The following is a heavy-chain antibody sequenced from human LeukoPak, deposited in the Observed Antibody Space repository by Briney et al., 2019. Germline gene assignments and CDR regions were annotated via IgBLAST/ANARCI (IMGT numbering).Heavy chain of an antibody. CDR1: GFTFSSYA. Sequence: GRSLRLSCAASGFTFSSYAMHWVRQAPGKGLEWVAVISYDGSNKYYADSVKGRFTISRDNSKNTLFLQMNSLRSEDTALYYCARDRVSGGYEFDSWGQGTLVTVSS. D-gene: IGHD5-12*01. CDR3: ARDRVSGGYEFDS. J-gene: IGHJ4*02. V-gene: IGHV3-30-3*01. CDR2: ISYDGSNK.